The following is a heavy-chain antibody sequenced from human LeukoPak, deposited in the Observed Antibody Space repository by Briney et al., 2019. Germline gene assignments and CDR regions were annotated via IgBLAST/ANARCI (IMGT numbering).Heavy chain of an antibody. Sequence: SGKFSCKASGVTFSSYAIRWARQATGQGLEWRGGIIPIFGTANYAQKFQGRVTNPTDESTSTAFMALSSLRSEDTAVYYCARGGGYFHYYYYYMDVWGKGTTVSVSS. V-gene: IGHV1-69*05. CDR1: GVTFSSYA. CDR3: ARGGGYFHYYYYYMDV. D-gene: IGHD3-22*01. J-gene: IGHJ6*03. CDR2: IIPIFGTA.